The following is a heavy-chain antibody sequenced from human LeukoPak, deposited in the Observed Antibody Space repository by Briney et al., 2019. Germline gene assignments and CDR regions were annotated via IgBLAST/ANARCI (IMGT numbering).Heavy chain of an antibody. CDR1: GFTFSSYW. CDR2: INSDGSST. Sequence: GGSLRLSCAASGFTFSSYWMHWVRQAPGKGLVWVSRINSDGSSTSYAASVKGRFTISRDNAKNTLYLQMNSLRAEGTAVYYCEGKTDTGTTIFDYGGQEPLVTVSS. CDR3: EGKTDTGTTIFDY. V-gene: IGHV3-74*01. D-gene: IGHD4-17*01. J-gene: IGHJ4*02.